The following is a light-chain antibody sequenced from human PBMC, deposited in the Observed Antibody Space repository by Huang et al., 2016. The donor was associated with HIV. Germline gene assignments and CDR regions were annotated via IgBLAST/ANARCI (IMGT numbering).Light chain of an antibody. J-gene: IGKJ4*01. CDR1: QNIGNY. CDR2: DTS. V-gene: IGKV3-11*01. Sequence: EIVLTQSPATLSLSPGDRATLSCRASQNIGNYLAWYQQKPGQAHRLLIYDTSNRATGIPARFSGGGSGTDFTLTISSLEPEDFAVYFCQQRSNWLTFGGGTKVETK. CDR3: QQRSNWLT.